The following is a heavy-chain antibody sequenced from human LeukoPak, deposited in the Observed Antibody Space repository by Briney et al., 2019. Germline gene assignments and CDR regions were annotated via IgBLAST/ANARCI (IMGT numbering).Heavy chain of an antibody. CDR2: INPNSGGT. CDR1: GYTFTGYY. Sequence: ASVKVSCKASGYTFTGYYMHWVRQAPGQGLGWMGWINPNSGGTNYAQKFQGRVTMTRDTSISTAYMELSRLRSDGTAVYYCARVFPEVEWLLSSWFDPWGQGTLVTVSS. D-gene: IGHD3-3*01. CDR3: ARVFPEVEWLLSSWFDP. V-gene: IGHV1-2*02. J-gene: IGHJ5*02.